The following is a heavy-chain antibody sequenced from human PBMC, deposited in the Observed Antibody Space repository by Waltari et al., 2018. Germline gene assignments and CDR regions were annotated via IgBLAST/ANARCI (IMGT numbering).Heavy chain of an antibody. D-gene: IGHD2-15*01. CDR2: IKQDGSEK. CDR3: ARDSGYGYYYYYGMDV. Sequence: EVQLVESGGGLVQPGGSLRLSCAASGFTFRSYWLSWVRQAPGKGLEWVANIKQDGSEKYYVDSVKGRFTISRDNAKNSLYLQMNSLRAEDTAVYYCARDSGYGYYYYYGMDVWGQGTTVTVSS. CDR1: GFTFRSYW. J-gene: IGHJ6*02. V-gene: IGHV3-7*01.